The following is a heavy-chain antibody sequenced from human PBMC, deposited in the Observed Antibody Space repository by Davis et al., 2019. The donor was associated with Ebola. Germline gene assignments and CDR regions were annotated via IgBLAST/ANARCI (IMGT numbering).Heavy chain of an antibody. D-gene: IGHD6-13*01. Sequence: ASVKVSCKTSGGTFTNYAVNWVRQAPGQGLEWMGWIDTSTGNPTYAQDFTGRFVFSLDTSVTTAFLQISSLKAADTAVYYCARGISAAGNYWGQGTLVTVSS. CDR1: GGTFTNYA. CDR3: ARGISAAGNY. J-gene: IGHJ4*02. CDR2: IDTSTGNP. V-gene: IGHV7-4-1*02.